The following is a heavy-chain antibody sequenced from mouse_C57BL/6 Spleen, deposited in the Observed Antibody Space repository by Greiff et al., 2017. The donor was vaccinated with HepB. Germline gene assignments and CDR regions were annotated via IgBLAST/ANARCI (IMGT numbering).Heavy chain of an antibody. CDR3: TRDGYYGAWFAY. CDR2: ISSGGDYI. J-gene: IGHJ3*01. D-gene: IGHD2-3*01. V-gene: IGHV5-9-1*02. Sequence: VQGVESGEGLVKPGGSLKLSCAASGFTFSSYAMSWVRQTPEKRLEWVAYISSGGDYIYYADTVKGRFTISRDNARNTLYLQMSSLKSEDTAMYYCTRDGYYGAWFAYWGQGTLVTVSA. CDR1: GFTFSSYA.